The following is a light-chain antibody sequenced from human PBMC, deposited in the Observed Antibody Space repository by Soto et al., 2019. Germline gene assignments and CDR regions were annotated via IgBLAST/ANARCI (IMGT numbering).Light chain of an antibody. CDR1: QSVGGSY. Sequence: EIVLTRSPGTLSLSPGERATLSCRASQSVGGSYLAWFQQKPGQAPRLLIYVASTRATGVPDRFSGSGSATDFSLTINRLEPEDFAVYYCQHYGSSPWTFGQGTKVEIK. CDR2: VAS. CDR3: QHYGSSPWT. J-gene: IGKJ1*01. V-gene: IGKV3-20*01.